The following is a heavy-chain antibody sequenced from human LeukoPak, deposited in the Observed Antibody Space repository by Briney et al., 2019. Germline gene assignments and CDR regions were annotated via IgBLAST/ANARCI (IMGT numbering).Heavy chain of an antibody. CDR3: ARSELLCFGESPTWFDP. V-gene: IGHV4-59*08. CDR1: GGSISSYY. J-gene: IGHJ5*02. D-gene: IGHD3-10*01. CDR2: IYYSGGT. Sequence: SETLLVTCTVSGGSISSYYWSWIRQPPGKGLEWMGYIYYSGGTNYTPPLKRRVTISVDTSKTQFSLKHSSVTAADTAVYYCARSELLCFGESPTWFDPWGQGTLVTVSS.